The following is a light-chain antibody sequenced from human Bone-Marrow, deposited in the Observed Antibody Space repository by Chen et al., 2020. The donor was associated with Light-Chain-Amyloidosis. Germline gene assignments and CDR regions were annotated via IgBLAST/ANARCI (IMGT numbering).Light chain of an antibody. CDR2: RSN. V-gene: IGLV1-47*01. Sequence: QSVLTQPPSASGTPGQRVTISCSGSSSNIGNNYVYWYQQFPGAAPKLLIFRSNQRPSGFPGRFSGSRYDTSAALAISGLRSEDEADDDCASWDDSLHGYVFGTGTRVTVL. CDR3: ASWDDSLHGYV. J-gene: IGLJ1*01. CDR1: SSNIGNNY.